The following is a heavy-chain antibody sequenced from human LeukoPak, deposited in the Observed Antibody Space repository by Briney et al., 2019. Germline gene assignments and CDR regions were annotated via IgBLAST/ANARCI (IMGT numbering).Heavy chain of an antibody. Sequence: SETLSLTCTVSGGSISSRSYYWGWIRQPPGKGLEWIGSIYYSGSTYFNPSLKSRVTISVDTSKNQFSLKLSSVTAADTAVYYCARQGGITMERFDPWGQGTLVTVSS. CDR2: IYYSGST. J-gene: IGHJ5*02. D-gene: IGHD3-10*01. CDR1: GGSISSRSYY. V-gene: IGHV4-39*01. CDR3: ARQGGITMERFDP.